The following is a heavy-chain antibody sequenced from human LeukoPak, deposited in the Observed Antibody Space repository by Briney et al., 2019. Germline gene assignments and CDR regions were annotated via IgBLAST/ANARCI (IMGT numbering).Heavy chain of an antibody. D-gene: IGHD3-3*01. CDR2: IYHSGST. J-gene: IGHJ3*02. V-gene: IGHV4-38-2*02. CDR1: GYSISSGYY. Sequence: SETLSLTCTVSGYSISSGYYWGWIRQPPGKGLEWIGSIYHSGSTYYNPSLKSRVTISVDTSKNQFSLKLSSVTAADTAVYYCASPYYDDAFDIWGQGTMVTVSS. CDR3: ASPYYDDAFDI.